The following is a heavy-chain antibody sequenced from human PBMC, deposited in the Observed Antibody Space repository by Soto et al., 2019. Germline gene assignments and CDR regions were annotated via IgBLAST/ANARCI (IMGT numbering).Heavy chain of an antibody. J-gene: IGHJ6*02. D-gene: IGHD3-3*01. CDR3: ARDSPYNDFWGGVMESYSYNMDV. V-gene: IGHV1-18*01. Sequence: QVQLVQSGGEVKRPGASMKVSCQASGYSFSSYGVSWVRQAPGQGRQWLGWVSADSGKTTHAQILQGRLTLTTDTSPNTASMELRSRTSDDTAMYYCARDSPYNDFWGGVMESYSYNMDVWGQGTTVIVSS. CDR2: VSADSGKT. CDR1: GYSFSSYG.